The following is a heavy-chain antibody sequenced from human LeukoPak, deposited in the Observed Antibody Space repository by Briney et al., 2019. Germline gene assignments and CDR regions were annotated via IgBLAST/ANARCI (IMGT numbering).Heavy chain of an antibody. CDR2: ISAYNGNT. Sequence: ASVKVSCKASGYTFTSYGISWVRQAPGQGLEWMGWISAYNGNTNYAQKLQGRVTITTDTSTSTAYMELRSLRSDDTAVYYCARAIALIERRDDWYFDLWGRGTLVTVSS. CDR3: ARAIALIERRDDWYFDL. CDR1: GYTFTSYG. V-gene: IGHV1-18*01. J-gene: IGHJ2*01. D-gene: IGHD2-15*01.